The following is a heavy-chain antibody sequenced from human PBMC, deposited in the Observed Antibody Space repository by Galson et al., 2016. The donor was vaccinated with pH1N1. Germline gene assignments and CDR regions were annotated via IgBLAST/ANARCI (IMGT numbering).Heavy chain of an antibody. D-gene: IGHD3/OR15-3a*01. CDR3: ASDDFGWAFDV. CDR1: GFPFSHYY. J-gene: IGHJ3*01. CDR2: ISGSDTTI. Sequence: SLRLSCAASGFPFSHYYMGWIRQAPGKGLGWISYISGSDTTIYYADSVRGRFTISRDNAQNSLYLHMNSLRAEDTAVYYCASDDFGWAFDVWGQGTMVTVSP. V-gene: IGHV3-11*01.